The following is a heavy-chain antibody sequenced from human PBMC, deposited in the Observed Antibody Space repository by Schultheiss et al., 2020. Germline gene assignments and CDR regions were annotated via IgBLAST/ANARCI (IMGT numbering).Heavy chain of an antibody. CDR3: AKWGVAGFFDYYYYYMDV. D-gene: IGHD6-19*01. J-gene: IGHJ6*03. CDR1: GFTFSSYG. V-gene: IGHV3-30*18. CDR2: ISYDGSNK. Sequence: GGSPRLSCAASGFTFSSYGMHWVRQAPGKGLEWVAVISYDGSNKYYADSVKGRFTISRDNSKNTLYLQMNSLRAEDTAVYYCAKWGVAGFFDYYYYYMDVWGKGTTVTVSS.